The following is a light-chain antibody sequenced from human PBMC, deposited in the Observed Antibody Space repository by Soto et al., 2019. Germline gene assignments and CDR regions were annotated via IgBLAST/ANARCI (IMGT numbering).Light chain of an antibody. CDR2: GAS. CDR3: QQYNDWPLT. V-gene: IGKV3-15*01. J-gene: IGKJ4*01. Sequence: EKVMTQSPAALSVSPGERATLSCRASQSVNSNLAWYQQKAGQAPRLLLYGASTRATGIPDRFSGSASGTEFTLTISSLQSEDSAVYYCQQYNDWPLTFGGGTKVEIK. CDR1: QSVNSN.